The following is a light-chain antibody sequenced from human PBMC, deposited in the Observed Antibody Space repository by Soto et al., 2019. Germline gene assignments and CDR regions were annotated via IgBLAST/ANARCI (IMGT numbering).Light chain of an antibody. J-gene: IGLJ2*01. Sequence: QYVLTQPASVSGSPGQSITISCTGTSSEIGAYNFVSWYQQHPGKAPKLLLYYVNIRPSGVSNRCSGSKSGNTASLTISGLQAEDEADYYCTSWTTSTTMIFGGGTKVTVL. CDR2: YVN. CDR1: SSEIGAYNF. CDR3: TSWTTSTTMI. V-gene: IGLV2-14*03.